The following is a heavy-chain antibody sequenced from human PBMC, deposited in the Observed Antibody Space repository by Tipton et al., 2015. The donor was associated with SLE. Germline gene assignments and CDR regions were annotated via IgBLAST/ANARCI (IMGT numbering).Heavy chain of an antibody. V-gene: IGHV1-18*01. CDR1: GYTFSRFG. J-gene: IGHJ1*01. Sequence: QVQLVQSGAEVKKPGASVKVSCKASGYTFSRFGISWVRQAPGQGLEWMGWISAYNGNTKYAEKFQGRVTMTTDTSTSTADLELRSLTSDDSAVYYCAREGSECDGINCYAWPYFQHWGQGTLVTVSS. CDR3: AREGSECDGINCYAWPYFQH. CDR2: ISAYNGNT. D-gene: IGHD3-16*01.